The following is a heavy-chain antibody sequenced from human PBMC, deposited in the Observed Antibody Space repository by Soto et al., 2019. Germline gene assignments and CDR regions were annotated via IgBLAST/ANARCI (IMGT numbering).Heavy chain of an antibody. CDR2: VYDTGST. Sequence: SETLSLTCSVSGGSISGYYWSWIRQAPGKGLEWIGYVYDTGSTSYNPSLQSRVTISVDTSKKQFSLSLRLVTAADTAVYLCARSIAVPSSHIDHWGQGTRVTVYS. D-gene: IGHD6-6*01. V-gene: IGHV4-59*01. CDR3: ARSIAVPSSHIDH. J-gene: IGHJ4*02. CDR1: GGSISGYY.